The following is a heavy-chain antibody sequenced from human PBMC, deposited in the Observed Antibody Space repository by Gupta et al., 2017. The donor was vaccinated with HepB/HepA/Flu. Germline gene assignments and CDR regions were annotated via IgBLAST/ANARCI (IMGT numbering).Heavy chain of an antibody. J-gene: IGHJ4*02. Sequence: VQLVESGGGVVQPGKSLRLSCAASGFTFRSYAMHWVRQAPGAGLDWVGVIWYDGSDKYYAGSVKGRFTISRDNSKQTLYLQMNSLRAEDTAVYYCVRSGSAGGLLSHFDYWGQGTLGTVSS. D-gene: IGHD6-19*01. V-gene: IGHV3-33*01. CDR1: GFTFRSYA. CDR2: IWYDGSDK. CDR3: VRSGSAGGLLSHFDY.